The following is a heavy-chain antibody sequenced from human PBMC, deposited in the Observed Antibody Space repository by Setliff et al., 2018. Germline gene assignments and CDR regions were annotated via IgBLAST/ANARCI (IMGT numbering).Heavy chain of an antibody. D-gene: IGHD5-18*01. CDR2: ISGSGGTT. V-gene: IGHV3-23*01. Sequence: GGSLRLSCVASGFTFNNYAMSWVRQAPGKGLEWVSGISGSGGTTNYADSVKGRFTMSRDNSKNTLYLQMNNLRAEDTAVYYCASSTAMGYFDLWGRGTLVTVSS. CDR3: ASSTAMGYFDL. J-gene: IGHJ2*01. CDR1: GFTFNNYA.